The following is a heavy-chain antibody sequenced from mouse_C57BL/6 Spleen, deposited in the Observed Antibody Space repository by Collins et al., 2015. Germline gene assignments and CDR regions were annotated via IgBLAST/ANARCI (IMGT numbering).Heavy chain of an antibody. CDR2: IWSDGNT. V-gene: IGHV2-6*03. Sequence: QVQLKESGPGLVAPSQSLSITCTVSGFSLTSYGVHWVRQPPGKGLEWLVVIWSDGNTTYNSALKSRLSISKDNSKSQVFLKMNSLQTDGTAMYYCARDYGSSYGYFDVWGTGTTVTVSS. CDR1: GFSLTSYG. J-gene: IGHJ1*03. CDR3: ARDYGSSYGYFDV. D-gene: IGHD1-1*01.